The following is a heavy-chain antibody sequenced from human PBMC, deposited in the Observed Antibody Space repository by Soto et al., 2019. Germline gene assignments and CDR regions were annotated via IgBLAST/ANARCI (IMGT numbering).Heavy chain of an antibody. Sequence: PGGSLRLSCAASGFTFSSYGMHWVRQAPGKGLEWVAVISYDGSNKYYADSVKGRFTISRDNSKNTLYLQMNSLRAEDTAVYYCAKDSTRWGLEGGAFDIWGQGTMVTVSS. CDR3: AKDSTRWGLEGGAFDI. D-gene: IGHD1-26*01. CDR2: ISYDGSNK. V-gene: IGHV3-30*18. CDR1: GFTFSSYG. J-gene: IGHJ3*02.